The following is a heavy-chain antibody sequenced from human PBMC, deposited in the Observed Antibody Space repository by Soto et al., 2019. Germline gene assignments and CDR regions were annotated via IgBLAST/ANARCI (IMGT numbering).Heavy chain of an antibody. D-gene: IGHD3-22*01. Sequence: PGGSLRLSCAASGFTFSSYAMSWVRQAPGKGLEWVSAISGSGGSTYYADSVKGRFTISRDNSKNTLYLQMNSLRAEDMAVYYCARSMNPNRNWFDPWGQGTLVTVSS. V-gene: IGHV3-23*01. CDR2: ISGSGGST. J-gene: IGHJ5*02. CDR1: GFTFSSYA. CDR3: ARSMNPNRNWFDP.